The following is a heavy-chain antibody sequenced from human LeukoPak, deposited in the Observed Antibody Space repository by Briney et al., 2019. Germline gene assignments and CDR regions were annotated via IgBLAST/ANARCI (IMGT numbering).Heavy chain of an antibody. J-gene: IGHJ6*03. CDR1: GFTFSSHS. V-gene: IGHV3-48*01. Sequence: GGSLRLSCAASGFTFSSHSMNWVRQAPGKGLEWVSYISSSSSTIYYADSVKGRFTISRDNAKNSLYLQMNSLRAEDTAVYYCARDLTYYYYYMDVWGKGTTVTVSS. CDR3: ARDLTYYYYYMDV. CDR2: ISSSSSTI.